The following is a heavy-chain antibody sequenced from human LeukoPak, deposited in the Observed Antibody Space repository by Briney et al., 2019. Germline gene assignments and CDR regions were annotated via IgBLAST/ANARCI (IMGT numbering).Heavy chain of an antibody. CDR1: GYTFTSYD. CDR2: MNPNSGNT. D-gene: IGHD5-18*01. V-gene: IGHV1-8*01. Sequence: ASVKVSCKASGYTFTSYDINWVRQAPGQGLEWMGWMNPNSGNTGYAQKFQGRVTMTTDTSTSTAYMEVRSLRSDDTAVYYCTRDLGVDTTMIFFDYWGQGSLVTVSS. CDR3: TRDLGVDTTMIFFDY. J-gene: IGHJ4*02.